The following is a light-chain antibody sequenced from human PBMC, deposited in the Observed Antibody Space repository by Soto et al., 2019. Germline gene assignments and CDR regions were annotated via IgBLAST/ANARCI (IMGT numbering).Light chain of an antibody. V-gene: IGKV1-27*01. Sequence: DIQMTQSPSSLSASVGDRVTITCLASQGISNYLAWYQQKSGKVPKPLIYAASTLQSGVPSRFSRSGSGTDFTLTISSLQPEDVATYYCQKYDSPPWTFGQGTKVEIK. CDR2: AAS. CDR1: QGISNY. J-gene: IGKJ1*01. CDR3: QKYDSPPWT.